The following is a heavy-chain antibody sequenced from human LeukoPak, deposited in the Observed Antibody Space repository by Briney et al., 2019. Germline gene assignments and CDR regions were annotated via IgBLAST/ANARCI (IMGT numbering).Heavy chain of an antibody. CDR2: IYPGDSDT. D-gene: IGHD1-14*01. Sequence: GESLKISCKASGYPFTTHWIGWVRQLPGKGLEWMGIIYPGDSDTRYSPSFQGQVTISADKSISTAYLQWSSLKASDTAMYYCARLMTAPLRSPLDYWGQGTLVTVSS. V-gene: IGHV5-51*01. CDR1: GYPFTTHW. J-gene: IGHJ4*02. CDR3: ARLMTAPLRSPLDY.